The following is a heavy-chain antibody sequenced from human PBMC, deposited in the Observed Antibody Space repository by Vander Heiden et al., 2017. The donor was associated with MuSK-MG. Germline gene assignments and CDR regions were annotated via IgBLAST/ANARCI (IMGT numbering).Heavy chain of an antibody. CDR3: ARRSIRNSNFDS. D-gene: IGHD3-3*02. CDR2: IYPGDSDI. J-gene: IGHJ4*02. Sequence: EVQLVQSGGEVRKPGESLKISCQASGYSSTSYWIGWVRQMPGKGLEWMTIIYPGDSDIRYSPSFQGKVTISADKSISTAYLQWSSLKASDTAMFYCARRSIRNSNFDSWGQGTLVTVSS. V-gene: IGHV5-51*03. CDR1: GYSSTSYW.